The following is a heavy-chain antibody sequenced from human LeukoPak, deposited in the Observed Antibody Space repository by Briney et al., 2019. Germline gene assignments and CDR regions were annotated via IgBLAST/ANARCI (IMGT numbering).Heavy chain of an antibody. CDR3: ARAPAAGPRYYYGMDV. J-gene: IGHJ6*04. D-gene: IGHD6-13*01. CDR2: IYYSGST. V-gene: IGHV4-59*01. Sequence: SETLSLTCTFSGGSISGYYWSWIRQPPGKGLEWIGYIYYSGSTNYNPSLKSRVTISVDTSKNQFSLKLSSVTAADTAVYYCARAPAAGPRYYYGMDVWGKGTTVTVSS. CDR1: GGSISGYY.